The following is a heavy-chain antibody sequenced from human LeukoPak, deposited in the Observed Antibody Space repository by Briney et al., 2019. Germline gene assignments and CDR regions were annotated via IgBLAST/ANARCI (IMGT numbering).Heavy chain of an antibody. V-gene: IGHV4-61*02. D-gene: IGHD1-26*01. CDR2: IYTSGST. J-gene: IGHJ2*01. CDR3: ARWVRSYPGWYFDL. Sequence: PSETLSLTCAVSGGSISSGSYYWSWIRQPAGKGLEWIGRIYTSGSTNYNPSLKSRVTISVGTSKNEFSLKLSSVTAADTAVYYCARWVRSYPGWYFDLWGRGTLVTVSS. CDR1: GGSISSGSYY.